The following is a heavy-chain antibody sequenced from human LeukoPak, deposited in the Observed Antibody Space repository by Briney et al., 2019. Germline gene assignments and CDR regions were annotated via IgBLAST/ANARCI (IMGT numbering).Heavy chain of an antibody. CDR1: GFTFSSYS. V-gene: IGHV3-21*01. J-gene: IGHJ6*02. Sequence: GGSLRLSCAASGFTFSSYSINWVRQAPGKGLEWVSSISSSSSYIYYADSVRSRFTISRDNAKSSLYLQMNSLRAEDTAVYYCARDLLSYGMDVWGQGTTVTVSS. CDR3: ARDLLSYGMDV. CDR2: ISSSSSYI.